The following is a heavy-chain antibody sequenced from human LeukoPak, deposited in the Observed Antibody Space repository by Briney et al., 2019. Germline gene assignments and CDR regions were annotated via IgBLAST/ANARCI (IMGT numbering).Heavy chain of an antibody. J-gene: IGHJ4*02. D-gene: IGHD4-17*01. V-gene: IGHV3-74*01. CDR2: INPEGTST. CDR3: ATVTSGH. CDR1: GIIISSNY. Sequence: GGSLRLSCAASGIIISSNYMQWVRQAPGKGLVWVSRINPEGTSTTYADSVKGRFTISRDNAKNTVYFQMNSLRAEDTAVYYCATVTSGHWGQGILVTVSS.